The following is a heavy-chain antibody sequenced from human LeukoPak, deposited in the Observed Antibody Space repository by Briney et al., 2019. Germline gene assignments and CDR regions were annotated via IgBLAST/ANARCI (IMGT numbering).Heavy chain of an antibody. CDR1: GGSISSYY. Sequence: PSETLSLTCTVSGGSISSYYWSWIRQPPGKGLEWIGYMYYSGSTNYNPSLKSRVTVSVDTSKNQFSLRLSSVTAADTAFYYCARHSRDDYNWSYSFDYWGQGTLVTVSS. J-gene: IGHJ4*02. V-gene: IGHV4-59*08. CDR3: ARHSRDDYNWSYSFDY. CDR2: MYYSGST. D-gene: IGHD5-24*01.